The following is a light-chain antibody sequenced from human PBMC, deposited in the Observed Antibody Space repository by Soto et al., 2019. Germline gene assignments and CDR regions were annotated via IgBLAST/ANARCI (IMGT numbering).Light chain of an antibody. J-gene: IGLJ1*01. V-gene: IGLV2-14*01. CDR3: SSYTSSSTLV. CDR1: SSDVGGHNS. CDR2: DVS. Sequence: QSALTQPASVSGSPGQSITISCTGTSSDVGGHNSVAWYHHNPGKAPNLMIYDVSNRPSGVSSRFSGSKSGNTASLSISGLQAEDEADYYCSSYTSSSTLVFGTGTKVTVL.